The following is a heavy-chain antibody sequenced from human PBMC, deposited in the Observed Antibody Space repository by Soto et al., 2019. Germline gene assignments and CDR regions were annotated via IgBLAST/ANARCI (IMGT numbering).Heavy chain of an antibody. D-gene: IGHD4-4*01. CDR2: INPNSGGT. CDR1: GYTFTDYY. V-gene: IGHV1-2*02. Sequence: ASVKVSCKASGYTFTDYYIHWVRQAPXQGLEWMGWINPNSGGTNYAQKFQGRVAMTRDTSISTAYMELSSLRSEDTAVYYCARGITVTTAEYYYYYYGMDVWGQGTTVTVSS. J-gene: IGHJ6*02. CDR3: ARGITVTTAEYYYYYYGMDV.